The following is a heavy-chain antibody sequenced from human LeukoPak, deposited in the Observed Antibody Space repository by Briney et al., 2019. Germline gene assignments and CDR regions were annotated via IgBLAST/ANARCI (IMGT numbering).Heavy chain of an antibody. CDR1: GGTFSSYA. Sequence: SVKVSCKASGGTFSSYAISWVRQAPGQGLEWMGGIIPIFGTANYAQKFQGRVTITADESTSTAYMELSSLRAEDTAVYYCAKDVAAAGRWGYFDYWGQGTLVTVSS. V-gene: IGHV1-69*01. CDR3: AKDVAAAGRWGYFDY. CDR2: IIPIFGTA. D-gene: IGHD6-13*01. J-gene: IGHJ4*02.